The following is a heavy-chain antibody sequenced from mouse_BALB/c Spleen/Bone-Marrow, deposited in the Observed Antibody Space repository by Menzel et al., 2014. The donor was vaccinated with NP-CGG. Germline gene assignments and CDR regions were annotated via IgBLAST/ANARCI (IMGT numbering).Heavy chain of an antibody. CDR1: GYSFTSYY. D-gene: IGHD2-4*01. CDR3: AXRVITTGPGFAY. V-gene: IGHV1-28*01. CDR2: IDPFNGVT. J-gene: IGHJ3*01. Sequence: VQLKESGPELMKPGASVKISCKASGYSFTSYYIHWVKQNHGKSLEWIGYIDPFNGVTIYNQKFKGKATLTADKSSSTAYMHLSSLTSEDSAVYYCAXRVITTGPGFAYWGQGTLVTVSA.